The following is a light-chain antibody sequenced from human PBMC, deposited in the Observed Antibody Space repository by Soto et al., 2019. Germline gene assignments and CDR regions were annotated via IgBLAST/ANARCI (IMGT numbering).Light chain of an antibody. CDR1: QSVSSN. CDR3: QQYNNWPPWT. CDR2: GAS. V-gene: IGKV3-15*01. J-gene: IGKJ1*01. Sequence: TLSVSPGERATLSCRASQSVSSNLAWYQQKPGQAPRLLIYGASTRATGIPARFSGSGSGTEFTLTISSLQSEDFAVYYCQQYNNWPPWTFGQGTKVEIK.